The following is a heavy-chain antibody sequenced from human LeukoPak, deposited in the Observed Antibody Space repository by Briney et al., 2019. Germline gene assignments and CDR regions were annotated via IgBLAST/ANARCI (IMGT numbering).Heavy chain of an antibody. CDR3: ARGKITMIVSDLRPWFDP. CDR1: GGSISSYY. V-gene: IGHV4-59*01. Sequence: SETLSLTCTVSGGSISSYYWSWIRQPPGKGLEWIGYIYYSGSTNYNPSLKSRVTISVDTSKNQFSLKLSSVTAADTAVYYCARGKITMIVSDLRPWFDPWGQGTLVTVSS. J-gene: IGHJ5*02. CDR2: IYYSGST. D-gene: IGHD3-22*01.